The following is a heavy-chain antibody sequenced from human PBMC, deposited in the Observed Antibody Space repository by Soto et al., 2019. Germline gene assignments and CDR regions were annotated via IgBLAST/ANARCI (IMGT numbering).Heavy chain of an antibody. CDR1: GFTFSSYS. CDR2: ISSSSSYI. CDR3: ARDGITIFGVVKGYYYYYGMDV. V-gene: IGHV3-21*01. Sequence: EVQLVESGGGLVKPGGSLRLSCAASGFTFSSYSMNWVRQAPGKGLEWVSSISSSSSYIYYADSVKGRFTISRDNAKNSLYLQMNSLRAEDTAVYYCARDGITIFGVVKGYYYYYGMDVWGQGTTVTVSS. J-gene: IGHJ6*02. D-gene: IGHD3-3*01.